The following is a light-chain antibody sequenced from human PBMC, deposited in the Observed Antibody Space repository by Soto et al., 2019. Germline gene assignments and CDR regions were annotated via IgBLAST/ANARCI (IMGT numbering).Light chain of an antibody. CDR1: QGINTY. Sequence: DIQLTQSPSFLSASVGDRVTITCRASQGINTYLAWYQQKPGKAPKLLMYAASTLQSGVPSRFSGSGSGTEFTLTISSLQPEDFETYYCLQDYRYPRKFGKGTMVDI. CDR2: AAS. J-gene: IGKJ1*01. CDR3: LQDYRYPRK. V-gene: IGKV1-9*01.